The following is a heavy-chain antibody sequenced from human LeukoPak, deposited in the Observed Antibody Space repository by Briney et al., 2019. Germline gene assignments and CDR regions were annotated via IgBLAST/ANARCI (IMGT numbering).Heavy chain of an antibody. Sequence: GGSLRLSCAASGFTFSSYGMHWVRQAPGKGVEWVAVISYDGSNKYYADSVKGRFTISRDNSKNTLYLQMNSLRAEDMAVYYCAKDRVVGATTLDYWGQGTLVTVSS. J-gene: IGHJ4*02. D-gene: IGHD1-26*01. CDR3: AKDRVVGATTLDY. CDR2: ISYDGSNK. V-gene: IGHV3-30*18. CDR1: GFTFSSYG.